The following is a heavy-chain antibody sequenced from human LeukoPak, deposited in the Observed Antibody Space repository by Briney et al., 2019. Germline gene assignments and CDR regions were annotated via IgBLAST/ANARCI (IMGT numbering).Heavy chain of an antibody. CDR2: INPSGGST. D-gene: IGHD3-10*01. V-gene: IGHV1-46*01. CDR3: ARVFYGSGSYAGAFDI. CDR1: GYTFTSYY. J-gene: IGHJ3*02. Sequence: AAVKVSCKASGYTFTSYYMHWVRQAPGQGLEWMGIINPSGGSTSYAQKFQGRVTMTRDMSTSTVYMELSSLRSEDTAVYYCARVFYGSGSYAGAFDIWGRGTMVTVSS.